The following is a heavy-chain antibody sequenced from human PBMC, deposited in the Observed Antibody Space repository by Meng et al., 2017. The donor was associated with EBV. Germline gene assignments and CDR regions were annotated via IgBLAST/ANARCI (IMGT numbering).Heavy chain of an antibody. CDR2: IIPIFGTA. J-gene: IGHJ4*02. Sequence: QVQLVQSGAEVKKPGSSVKVSCKASGGTFSSYAISWVRQVPGQGLEWMGGIIPIFGTANYAQKYQGRVTITADESTSTAYMELSSLRSEDTAVYYCAREWPNYYDSSGYFLWGQGTLVTVSS. V-gene: IGHV1-69*01. D-gene: IGHD3-22*01. CDR3: AREWPNYYDSSGYFL. CDR1: GGTFSSYA.